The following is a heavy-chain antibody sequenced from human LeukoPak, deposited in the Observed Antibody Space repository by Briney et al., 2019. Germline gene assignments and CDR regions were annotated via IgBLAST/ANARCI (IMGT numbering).Heavy chain of an antibody. CDR2: ISASGGST. CDR3: AKSPLAIATFDY. CDR1: GFTFSNYA. V-gene: IGHV3-23*01. Sequence: GGSLRLSCAASGFTFSNYAMTWVRQAPGKGLEWVSAISASGGSTYYADSVKGRLTISRDNSKNTLFLQMNSLRAEDTAVYYCAKSPLAIATFDYWGQGTLVTVSS. D-gene: IGHD2-21*01. J-gene: IGHJ4*02.